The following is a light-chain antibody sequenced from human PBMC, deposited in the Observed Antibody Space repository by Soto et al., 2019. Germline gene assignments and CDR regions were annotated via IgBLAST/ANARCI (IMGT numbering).Light chain of an antibody. CDR1: QGIGST. CDR3: QQYGDRPRT. Sequence: EIIMTQSPATLSVSPGEGATLSCRASQGIGSTLAWYQHKPGQTPRLLIYDASIRVPTTPARFSGSVSGTEFTLTISSLESEDFAVYFCQQYGDRPRTFGQGTKVDIK. V-gene: IGKV3-15*01. J-gene: IGKJ1*01. CDR2: DAS.